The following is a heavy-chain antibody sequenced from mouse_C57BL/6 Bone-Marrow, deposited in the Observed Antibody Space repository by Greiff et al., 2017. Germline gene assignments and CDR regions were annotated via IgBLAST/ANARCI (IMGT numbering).Heavy chain of an antibody. J-gene: IGHJ2*01. D-gene: IGHD2-1*01. CDR1: GYTFTTYP. Sequence: VQLVESGAELVKPGASVKMSCKASGYTFTTYPIEWMKQNPGQSLEWIGNFHPYNDDTKYNEKFKGKATLTVEKSSSTVYLELSRLTSDDSAVYYCARGGNYGGYYFDYWGQGTTLTVSS. CDR3: ARGGNYGGYYFDY. CDR2: FHPYNDDT. V-gene: IGHV1-47*01.